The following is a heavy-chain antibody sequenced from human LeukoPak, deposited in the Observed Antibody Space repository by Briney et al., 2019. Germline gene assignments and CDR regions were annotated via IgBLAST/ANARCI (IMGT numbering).Heavy chain of an antibody. D-gene: IGHD2-2*02. V-gene: IGHV4-38-2*02. CDR3: ARDRGALGATVPAIFAVNFFDS. CDR1: GRSINNGYF. CDR2: IHHSGTA. J-gene: IGHJ4*02. Sequence: SETPSLTCTVSGRSINNGYFWGWIRQPPGKGLEWIASIHHSGTASYNPSLESRVTISVDTSKNQFSLRLSSVTAADTAVYYCARDRGALGATVPAIFAVNFFDSWGQGTLGTVSS.